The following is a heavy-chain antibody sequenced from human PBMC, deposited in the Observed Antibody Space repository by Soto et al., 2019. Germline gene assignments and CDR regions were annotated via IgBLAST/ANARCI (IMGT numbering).Heavy chain of an antibody. J-gene: IGHJ1*01. D-gene: IGHD3-22*01. CDR3: AAESYYDSSGQVWLQH. CDR1: GFTFTSSA. V-gene: IGHV1-58*02. Sequence: QMQLVQSGPEVKKPGTSVKVSCKASGFTFTSSAMQWVRQARGQRLEWIGWIVVGSGNTNYAQKFQERVTITRDMSTSTAYMELSSLRSEDTAVYYCAAESYYDSSGQVWLQHWGQGTLVTVSS. CDR2: IVVGSGNT.